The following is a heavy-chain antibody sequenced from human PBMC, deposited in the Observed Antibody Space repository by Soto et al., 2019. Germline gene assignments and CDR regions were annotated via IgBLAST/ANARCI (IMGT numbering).Heavy chain of an antibody. J-gene: IGHJ6*02. D-gene: IGHD1-7*01. V-gene: IGHV1-2*02. Sequence: ASVKVSCKASGYTFTGYYMHWVRQAPGQGLEWMGWINPNSGGTNYAQKFQGRVTMTRDTSISTAYMELSRLRSDDTAVYYCARVSEGTTAYYGMDVWGQGTTVTVSS. CDR2: INPNSGGT. CDR3: ARVSEGTTAYYGMDV. CDR1: GYTFTGYY.